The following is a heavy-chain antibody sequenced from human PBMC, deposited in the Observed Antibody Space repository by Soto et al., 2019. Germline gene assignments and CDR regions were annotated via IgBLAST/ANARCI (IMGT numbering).Heavy chain of an antibody. V-gene: IGHV1-18*01. J-gene: IGHJ5*02. CDR3: ARDYSSGWSTNFWGKGENWFDP. D-gene: IGHD6-19*01. Sequence: QVQLVQSGAEVKKPGASVKVSCKASGYTFTSYGISWVRQAPGQGLEWMGWISPYNGKTNYARKVQGRVTMTTDTSMSTAYMELRSLRSDDTAVYYCARDYSSGWSTNFWGKGENWFDPWGQGTLVTVSS. CDR2: ISPYNGKT. CDR1: GYTFTSYG.